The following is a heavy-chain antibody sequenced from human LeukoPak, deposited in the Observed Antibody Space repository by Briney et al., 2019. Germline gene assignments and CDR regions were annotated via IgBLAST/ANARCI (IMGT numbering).Heavy chain of an antibody. Sequence: PGGSLRLSCAASGFTFSSYAMHWVRQAPGKGLEWVAAISYDGSNKYYADSVKGRFTISRDNSKNTLYLQMNSLRAEDTAVYYCASGVEMASFDYWGQGTLVTVSS. CDR2: ISYDGSNK. D-gene: IGHD5-24*01. CDR1: GFTFSSYA. V-gene: IGHV3-30*14. CDR3: ASGVEMASFDY. J-gene: IGHJ4*02.